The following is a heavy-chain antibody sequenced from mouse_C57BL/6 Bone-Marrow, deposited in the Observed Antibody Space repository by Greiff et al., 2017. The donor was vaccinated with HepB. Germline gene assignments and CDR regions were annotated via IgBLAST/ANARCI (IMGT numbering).Heavy chain of an antibody. CDR2: IDPEDGDT. CDR3: TTSIYYYGSDYAMDY. D-gene: IGHD1-1*01. J-gene: IGHJ4*01. Sequence: VQLQQSGAELVRPGASVKLSCTASGFNIKDYYMHWVKQRPEQGLEWIGRIDPEDGDTEYAPKFQGTATMTADTSSNTAYLQLSSLTSEDTAVYYCTTSIYYYGSDYAMDYWGQGTSVTVSS. CDR1: GFNIKDYY. V-gene: IGHV14-1*01.